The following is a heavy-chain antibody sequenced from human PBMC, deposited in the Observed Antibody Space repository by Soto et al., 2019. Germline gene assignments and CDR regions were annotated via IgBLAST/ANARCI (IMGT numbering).Heavy chain of an antibody. CDR1: GYIITTYW. CDR2: VYPGDSDA. D-gene: IGHD3-16*02. Sequence: PGESLKISCKGSGYIITTYWIAWVRQMPGKGLEWMGIVYPGDSDARYSPSFQGQVTISADKSISTAYLQWSSLKASDTAMYYCARPLSGSYRLDYYGMDVWGQGTTVTVSS. J-gene: IGHJ6*02. CDR3: ARPLSGSYRLDYYGMDV. V-gene: IGHV5-51*01.